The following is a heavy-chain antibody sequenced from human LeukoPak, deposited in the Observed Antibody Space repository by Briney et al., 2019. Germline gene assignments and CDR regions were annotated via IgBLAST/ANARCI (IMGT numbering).Heavy chain of an antibody. D-gene: IGHD3-10*01. CDR3: AKAYGSGSPILQGFDP. Sequence: PGGSLRLSCAASGFTFSSYGMHWVRHAPGKGLEWVAVISYDGSNKYYADSVKGRFTISRDNSKNTLYLQMNSLRAEDTAVYYCAKAYGSGSPILQGFDPWGQGTLVTVSS. CDR2: ISYDGSNK. CDR1: GFTFSSYG. V-gene: IGHV3-30*18. J-gene: IGHJ5*02.